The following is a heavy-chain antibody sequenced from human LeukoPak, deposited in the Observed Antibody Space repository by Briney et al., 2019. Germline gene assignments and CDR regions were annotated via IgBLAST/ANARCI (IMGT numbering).Heavy chain of an antibody. D-gene: IGHD7-27*01. CDR2: ISYDENNE. Sequence: GGSLRLSCAASGFTFSDFAMHWVRQAPGKGLEWLALISYDENNEFYADSVKGRFTISRDNSKDTLYLQMNSLRAEDTAVYYCARGGDENFDYWGQGTLVTVSS. V-gene: IGHV3-30*01. CDR1: GFTFSDFA. CDR3: ARGGDENFDY. J-gene: IGHJ4*02.